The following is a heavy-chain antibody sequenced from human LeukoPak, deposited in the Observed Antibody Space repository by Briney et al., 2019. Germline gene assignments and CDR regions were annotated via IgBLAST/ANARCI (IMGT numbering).Heavy chain of an antibody. V-gene: IGHV4-30-4*08. Sequence: SQTLSLTCTVSGGSISSDDYYWSWIRQPPGKGLEWIGYIYYSGSTYYNPSLKSPVTISVDTSKNQFSLKLSSVTAADTAVYYCARGPRAYYFDYWGQGTLVTVSS. CDR3: ARGPRAYYFDY. CDR2: IYYSGST. CDR1: GGSISSDDYY. J-gene: IGHJ4*02.